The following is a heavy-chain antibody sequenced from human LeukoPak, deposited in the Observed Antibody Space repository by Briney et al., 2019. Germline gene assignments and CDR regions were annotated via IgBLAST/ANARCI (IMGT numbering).Heavy chain of an antibody. CDR1: GGTFISYA. V-gene: IGHV1-69*13. CDR3: ARRSGSYYDSSGYYFDY. D-gene: IGHD3-22*01. CDR2: IIPIFGTA. Sequence: GASVKVSCKASGGTFISYAISWVRQAPGQGLEWMGGIIPIFGTANYAQKFQGRVTITADESTSTAYMELSSLRSEDTAVYYCARRSGSYYDSSGYYFDYWGQGTLVTVSS. J-gene: IGHJ4*02.